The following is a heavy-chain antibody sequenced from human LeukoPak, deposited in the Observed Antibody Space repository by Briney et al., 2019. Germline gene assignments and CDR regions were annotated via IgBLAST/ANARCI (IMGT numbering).Heavy chain of an antibody. CDR3: ARVPYDSSGYYSVYFDY. CDR1: EFSVGSNY. J-gene: IGHJ4*02. CDR2: IYSGGST. Sequence: GGSLRLSCAASEFSVGSNYMTWVRQAPGKGLEWVSLIYSGGSTYYADSVKGRFTISRGNSKNTLYLQMNSLRAEDTAVYYCARVPYDSSGYYSVYFDYWGQGTLVTVSS. D-gene: IGHD3-22*01. V-gene: IGHV3-66*01.